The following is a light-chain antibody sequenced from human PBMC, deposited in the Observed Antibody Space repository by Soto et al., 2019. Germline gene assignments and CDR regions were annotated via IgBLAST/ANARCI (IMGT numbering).Light chain of an antibody. CDR3: QQYYGLPPLT. Sequence: DIQMTQSPSSLSASIGDRVTITCQVSQNITNNLSWYQQKPGKAPNLLIYHASKLAKGVTSRFSGGGSGTDFSFIITSLQREDLATYYCQQYYGLPPLTFGQGTRLEI. J-gene: IGKJ5*01. CDR2: HAS. V-gene: IGKV1-33*01. CDR1: QNITNN.